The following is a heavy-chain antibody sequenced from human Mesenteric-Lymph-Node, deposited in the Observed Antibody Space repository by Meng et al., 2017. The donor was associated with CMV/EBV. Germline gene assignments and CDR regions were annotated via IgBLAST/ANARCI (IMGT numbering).Heavy chain of an antibody. CDR2: INSDGSST. J-gene: IGHJ4*02. CDR1: GFTLSSYW. D-gene: IGHD3-3*01. V-gene: IGHV3-74*01. CDR3: ARSRGGYYGDY. Sequence: GESLKISCVASGFTLSSYWMHWVRQAPGKGLVWVSRINSDGSSTSYADSVKGRFTISRDNAKNTLYLQMNSLRAEDTAVYYCARSRGGYYGDYWGQGTLVTVSS.